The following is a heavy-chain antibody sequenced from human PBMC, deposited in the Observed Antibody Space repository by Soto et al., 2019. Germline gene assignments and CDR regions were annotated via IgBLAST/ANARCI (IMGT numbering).Heavy chain of an antibody. Sequence: GGSLRLSCAASGFTFSSYSMNWVRQAPGKGLEWVSSISSSSSYIYYADSVKGRFTISRDNAKNSLYLQMNSLRAEDTAVYYCARDQGVPAATPFSRYYYYGMDVWGQGTTVTVSS. J-gene: IGHJ6*02. CDR3: ARDQGVPAATPFSRYYYYGMDV. V-gene: IGHV3-21*01. CDR2: ISSSSSYI. CDR1: GFTFSSYS. D-gene: IGHD2-2*01.